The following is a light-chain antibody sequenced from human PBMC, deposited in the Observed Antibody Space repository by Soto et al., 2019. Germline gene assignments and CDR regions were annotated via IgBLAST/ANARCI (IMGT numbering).Light chain of an antibody. CDR1: QGIGSC. CDR3: QQYGRSPFS. CDR2: DSF. V-gene: IGKV3-20*01. Sequence: ETALTQPPGTLSLSPGERATLSCRASQGIGSCLAWYQQNPGQAPRLLMYDSFKPETGIPDRFSGSGSGTDFTLTISRLEPEDFAMYFCQQYGRSPFSFGRGTKVDSK. J-gene: IGKJ3*01.